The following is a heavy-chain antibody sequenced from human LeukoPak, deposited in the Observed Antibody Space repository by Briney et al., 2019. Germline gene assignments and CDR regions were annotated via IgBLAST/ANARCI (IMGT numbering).Heavy chain of an antibody. Sequence: GESLKISCKGSGYSFASSWIGWVRQMPGKGLEWMGIIYPDDSDTRYSPSFEGQITISVDKSISTAYLQWSSLKASDTAVYYCARDRITGTTGWFDPWGQGTLVTVSS. CDR3: ARDRITGTTGWFDP. D-gene: IGHD1-7*01. V-gene: IGHV5-51*01. J-gene: IGHJ5*02. CDR1: GYSFASSW. CDR2: IYPDDSDT.